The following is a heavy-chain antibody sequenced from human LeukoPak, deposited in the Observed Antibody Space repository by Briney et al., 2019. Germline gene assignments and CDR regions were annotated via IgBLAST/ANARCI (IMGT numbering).Heavy chain of an antibody. Sequence: PSETLSLTCTVSGGSISSYYWSWIRQPAGKGLEWIGRIYTGGSTNYNPSLKGRVTMSVDTSKNQFSLKLSSVTAADTAVYYCARQDFDWLLPDYWYFDLWGRGTLSLSPQ. D-gene: IGHD3-9*01. CDR1: GGSISSYY. V-gene: IGHV4-4*07. CDR3: ARQDFDWLLPDYWYFDL. CDR2: IYTGGST. J-gene: IGHJ2*01.